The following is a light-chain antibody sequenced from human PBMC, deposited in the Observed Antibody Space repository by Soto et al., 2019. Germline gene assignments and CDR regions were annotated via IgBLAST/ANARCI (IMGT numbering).Light chain of an antibody. J-gene: IGKJ4*01. Sequence: PATLSVSPGETATLSCRASQSLTSYLAWYQQKPGQAPRLLIYGASTGATGIPARFSGSGSGTEFILTISSLQSEDFAVYYCQQYSKWPLTFGGGTKVDIK. V-gene: IGKV3-15*01. CDR3: QQYSKWPLT. CDR1: QSLTSY. CDR2: GAS.